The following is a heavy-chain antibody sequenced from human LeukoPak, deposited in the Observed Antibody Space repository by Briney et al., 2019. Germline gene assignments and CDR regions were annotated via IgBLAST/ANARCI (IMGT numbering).Heavy chain of an antibody. V-gene: IGHV3-9*02. J-gene: IGHJ3*02. CDR3: AKSYINYGGNAADAFDI. Sequence: PGRSLRLSCLASGFTSDAMHWVRQSPGKGLEWVSGISWDSATIGYADSAKGRFTVSRDNAKNSMYLQMNSLRVEDTALYYCAKSYINYGGNAADAFDIWGQGTMVTVSS. CDR1: GFTSDA. CDR2: ISWDSATI. D-gene: IGHD4-23*01.